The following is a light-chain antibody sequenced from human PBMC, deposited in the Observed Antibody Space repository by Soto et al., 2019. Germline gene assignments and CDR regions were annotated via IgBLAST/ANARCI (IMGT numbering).Light chain of an antibody. CDR2: EVN. J-gene: IGLJ1*01. CDR1: SSDIGGYNF. CDR3: SLFTTSSTYV. Sequence: QSVLTQPASVSGSPGQSITISCTGTSSDIGGYNFVSWYQHHPGKAPKLMIYEVNNRPSGVSSRFSGSKSGNTASLTISGLQTEDEAYYYCSLFTTSSTYVFGTGTKVTVL. V-gene: IGLV2-14*01.